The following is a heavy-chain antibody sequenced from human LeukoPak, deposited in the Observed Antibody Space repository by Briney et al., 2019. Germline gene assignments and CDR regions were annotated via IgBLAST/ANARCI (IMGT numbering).Heavy chain of an antibody. J-gene: IGHJ4*02. CDR2: IYTSGST. CDR1: GGSISSGGYY. Sequence: PSQTLSLTCTVSGGSISSGGYYWNWLRQPAGKGLEWIGRIYTSGSTNYNPSLKSRVTMSVDTSKNQFSLKLSSVTAADTAVYYCARELHYYDSSGYCYYFDYWGQGTLVTVSS. D-gene: IGHD3-22*01. CDR3: ARELHYYDSSGYCYYFDY. V-gene: IGHV4-61*02.